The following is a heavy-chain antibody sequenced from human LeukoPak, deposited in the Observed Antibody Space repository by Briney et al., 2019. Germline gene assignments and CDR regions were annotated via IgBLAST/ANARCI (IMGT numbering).Heavy chain of an antibody. J-gene: IGHJ6*03. CDR1: GFTFSSYA. D-gene: IGHD2-2*01. CDR2: ISGSGGST. V-gene: IGHV3-23*01. CDR3: AKDFVGSTSWSDYYYMDV. Sequence: PGGSLRLSCAASGFTFSSYAMSWVRRAPGKGLEWVSAISGSGGSTYYADSVKGRFTISRDNSKNTLYLQMNSLRAEDTAVYYCAKDFVGSTSWSDYYYMDVWGKGTTVTDSS.